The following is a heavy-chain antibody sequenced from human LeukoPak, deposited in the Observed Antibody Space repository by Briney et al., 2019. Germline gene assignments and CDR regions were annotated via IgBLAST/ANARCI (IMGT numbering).Heavy chain of an antibody. D-gene: IGHD3-16*02. V-gene: IGHV4-34*01. Sequence: PSETLSLTCAAYVGSFSGYYWSWIRHPPGKGLEWIGEINHSGSTNYNPSLKSRVTISVDTSKNQFSLMLSSVTAADTAVYYCARLLYYDYVWGSYRPKVVDYWGQGTLVTVSS. CDR2: INHSGST. CDR3: ARLLYYDYVWGSYRPKVVDY. J-gene: IGHJ4*02. CDR1: VGSFSGYY.